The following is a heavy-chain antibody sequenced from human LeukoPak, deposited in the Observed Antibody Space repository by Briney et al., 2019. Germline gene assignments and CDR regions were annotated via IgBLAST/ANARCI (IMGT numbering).Heavy chain of an antibody. Sequence: YPGRSLRLSCTASGFTFGDYDMSWVRLPPGKGLEWVGLIRGRAFGGTTEYATSVKGTFTISRDNSKSIVYLQMNSLKTEDTAVYYCTRRNRGGVRGVMFDPWGQGTLVTVSS. CDR3: TRRNRGGVRGVMFDP. CDR1: GFTFGDYD. D-gene: IGHD3-10*01. J-gene: IGHJ5*02. V-gene: IGHV3-49*04. CDR2: IRGRAFGGTT.